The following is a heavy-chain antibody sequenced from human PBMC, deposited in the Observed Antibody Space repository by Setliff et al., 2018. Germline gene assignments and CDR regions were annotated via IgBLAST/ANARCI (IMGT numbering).Heavy chain of an antibody. CDR3: ARQAVAGNDAFDI. CDR1: GYTFTNYW. J-gene: IGHJ3*02. Sequence: PGESLKISCKSSGYTFTNYWIGWVRQMPGKGLEWMGIIYPGDSDTRYSPSFQGQVTISADKSISTAYLQWSSLKASDTAMYYCARQAVAGNDAFDIWGQGTMVTVSS. CDR2: IYPGDSDT. D-gene: IGHD6-19*01. V-gene: IGHV5-51*01.